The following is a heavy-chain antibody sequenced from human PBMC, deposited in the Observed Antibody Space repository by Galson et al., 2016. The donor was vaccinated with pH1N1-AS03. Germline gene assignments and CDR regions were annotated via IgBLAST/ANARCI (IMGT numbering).Heavy chain of an antibody. CDR3: ARRYCFDY. J-gene: IGHJ4*02. CDR2: IDPSGGPS. D-gene: IGHD3-10*01. Sequence: SVQVSCKASGYTLTRYYMHWVRQAPGQGLAWMGIIDPSGGPSTYAPKFQGRITITTDTSTSTVYMELVSLRSEDTAVYYCARRYCFDYWGQGTLVTVS. CDR1: GYTLTRYY. V-gene: IGHV1-46*01.